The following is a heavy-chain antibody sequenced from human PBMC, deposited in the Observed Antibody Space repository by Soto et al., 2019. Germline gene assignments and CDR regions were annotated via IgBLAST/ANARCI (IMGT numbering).Heavy chain of an antibody. V-gene: IGHV2-5*02. Sequence: QITLKESGPTLVKPTQTLTLTCTFSGFSLSTSGVGVGWIRQPPGKALEWLALIYWDDDKRYSPSLKSRLTSTKDTSKNQVVLTMTTMDPVDTATYYCAQVVPWGPPFDYWGQGTLVTVSS. CDR1: GFSLSTSGVG. D-gene: IGHD3-16*01. CDR3: AQVVPWGPPFDY. CDR2: IYWDDDK. J-gene: IGHJ4*02.